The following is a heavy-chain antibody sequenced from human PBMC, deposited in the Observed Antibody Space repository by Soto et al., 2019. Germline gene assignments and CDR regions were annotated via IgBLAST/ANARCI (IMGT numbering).Heavy chain of an antibody. CDR2: INVGNGNT. D-gene: IGHD1-26*01. Sequence: QVQLVQSGAEEKKPGASVKVSCKASGYTFSSFVMHWVRQAPGQSLEWMGWINVGNGNTKYSQKFKGRVTVSRDTXASTVYMELSSLRSEDTAVYHCARGGNTGYYGMDVWGQGTTVTVSS. CDR1: GYTFSSFV. J-gene: IGHJ6*02. V-gene: IGHV1-3*05. CDR3: ARGGNTGYYGMDV.